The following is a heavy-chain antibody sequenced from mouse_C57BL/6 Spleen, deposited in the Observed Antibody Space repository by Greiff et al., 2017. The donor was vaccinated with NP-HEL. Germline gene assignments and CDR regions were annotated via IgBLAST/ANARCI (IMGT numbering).Heavy chain of an antibody. J-gene: IGHJ4*01. V-gene: IGHV5-16*01. CDR3: ARGPIYYDDDYAIDY. CDR1: GFTFSDYY. CDR2: INYDGSST. Sequence: EVKLVESEGGLVQPGSSMKLSCTASGFTFSDYYMAWVRQVPEKGLEWVANINYDGSSTYYLDSLKSRFIISRDNAKNILYLQMSSLKSEDTATYYCARGPIYYDDDYAIDYWGQGTSVTVSS. D-gene: IGHD2-4*01.